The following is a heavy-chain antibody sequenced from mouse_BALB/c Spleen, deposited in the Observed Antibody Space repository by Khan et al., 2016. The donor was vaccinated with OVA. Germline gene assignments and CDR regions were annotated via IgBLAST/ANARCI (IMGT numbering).Heavy chain of an antibody. V-gene: IGHV5-6-3*01. CDR3: ARFFYRYDERYWYFDV. Sequence: EVGLVESGGGLVQPGGSLKLSCAASGFTFSGYGMSWVRQTPDKRLELVATINSNGGTSYYPDSVKGRFTISRDNAKNTLHLQMSRLKSEDTAMYYCARFFYRYDERYWYFDVWGAGTTVTVSS. CDR1: GFTFSGYG. J-gene: IGHJ1*01. CDR2: INSNGGTS. D-gene: IGHD2-14*01.